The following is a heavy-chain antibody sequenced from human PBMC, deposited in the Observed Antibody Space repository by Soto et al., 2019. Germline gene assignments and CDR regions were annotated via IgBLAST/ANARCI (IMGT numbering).Heavy chain of an antibody. CDR1: GFTFSSYA. V-gene: IGHV3-30-3*01. Sequence: QVQLVESGGGVVQPGRSLRLSCAASGFTFSSYAMHWVRQAPGKGLEWVAVISYDGSNKYYADSVKGRFTISRDNSKNTLYLQMNSLRAEDTAVYYCARGAVQLGAFFYWGQGTLVTVSS. J-gene: IGHJ4*02. D-gene: IGHD5-18*01. CDR3: ARGAVQLGAFFY. CDR2: ISYDGSNK.